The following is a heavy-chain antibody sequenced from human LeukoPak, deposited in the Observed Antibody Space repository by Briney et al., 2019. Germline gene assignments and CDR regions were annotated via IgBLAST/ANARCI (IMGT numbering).Heavy chain of an antibody. CDR2: VSDSGDVT. J-gene: IGHJ4*02. D-gene: IGHD5-18*01. CDR1: GFTFGTFA. V-gene: IGHV3-23*01. CDR3: ARYPSYSYSLDY. Sequence: GGSLRLSCAASGFTFGTFAMTWFRQAPGKGLEWVSTVSDSGDVTYSADSVKGRFTISRDNSGNTLFLRMVSLRAEDTAVYYCARYPSYSYSLDYWGPGTLVTVSS.